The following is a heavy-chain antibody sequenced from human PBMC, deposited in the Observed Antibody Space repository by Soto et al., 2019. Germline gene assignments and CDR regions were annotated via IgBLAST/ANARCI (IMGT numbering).Heavy chain of an antibody. CDR2: ISSSSSTI. V-gene: IGHV3-48*02. CDR3: AGGRWEEGAYWNTEA. D-gene: IGHD1-1*01. J-gene: IGHJ2*01. Sequence: DVQLVESGGGIVHPGGSLGLSCVASGFTLSGYSMNWVRQAPGKGLEWVSHISSSSSTIYYADSAKGRFTISRDNAKNSGYLKLNSRRHDDTVVYYGAGGRWEEGAYWNTEAWGGGTRAPASS. CDR1: GFTLSGYS.